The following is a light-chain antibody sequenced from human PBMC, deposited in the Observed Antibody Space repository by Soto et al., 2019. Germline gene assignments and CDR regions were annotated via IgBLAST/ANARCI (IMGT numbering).Light chain of an antibody. CDR1: QSIDTS. CDR2: GAS. CDR3: QQSYSIMPLT. V-gene: IGKV1-39*01. J-gene: IGKJ4*01. Sequence: DIQMTQSPSSLSASVGDRVTITCRASQSIDTSLNWYQQKPGKAPKILIYGASSLQSGVPLRFSGSGSVTDFTLTISSLQPEDFATYYCQQSYSIMPLTFGGGTKVEIK.